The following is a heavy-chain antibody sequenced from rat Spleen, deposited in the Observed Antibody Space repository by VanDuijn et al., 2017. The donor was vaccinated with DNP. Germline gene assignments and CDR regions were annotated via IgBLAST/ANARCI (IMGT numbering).Heavy chain of an antibody. D-gene: IGHD4-3*01. CDR2: INTGSGST. V-gene: IGHV1-43*01. J-gene: IGHJ3*01. Sequence: QVQLQQSGAELAKPGSSVKISCKASAYTFTSYYISWIKQTTGQGLEFIGYINTGSGSTDYNEKFKGKATLTVDKSSSTAFMQLSSLTPDDSAVYYCASSWVGVRGIWFAYWGQGTLVTVSS. CDR1: AYTFTSYY. CDR3: ASSWVGVRGIWFAY.